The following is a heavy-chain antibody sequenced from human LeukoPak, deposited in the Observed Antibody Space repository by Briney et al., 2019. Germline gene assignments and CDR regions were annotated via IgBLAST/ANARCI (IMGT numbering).Heavy chain of an antibody. CDR2: ISYDAHTK. V-gene: IGHV3-30*03. CDR1: GFTFSHYG. D-gene: IGHD2-21*01. Sequence: GGSLRLSCAGSGFTFSHYGMHWVRQAPGKGLQWVAGISYDAHTKYYPDSVKGRFTISRDYSKNTLYLQMNSLSSEDTAVYYCARDLWSKVFDLWGQGTLVTVSS. J-gene: IGHJ4*02. CDR3: ARDLWSKVFDL.